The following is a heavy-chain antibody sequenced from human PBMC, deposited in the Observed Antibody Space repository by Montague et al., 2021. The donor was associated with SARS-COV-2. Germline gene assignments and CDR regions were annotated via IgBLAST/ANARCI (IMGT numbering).Heavy chain of an antibody. D-gene: IGHD1-7*01. CDR3: ARRTDKWHWYYYTGFDV. V-gene: IGHV4-34*01. CDR1: DGSLSDSL. Sequence: SETLSLTCAVYDGSLSDSLWAWIRQSPGKGLEWIGEVKQSGSSNYNPSLKSRVDVSVDMSKNQFSLNLLSVTAADTALYFCARRTDKWHWYYYTGFDVWGPGTAVTVSS. CDR2: VKQSGSS. J-gene: IGHJ6*02.